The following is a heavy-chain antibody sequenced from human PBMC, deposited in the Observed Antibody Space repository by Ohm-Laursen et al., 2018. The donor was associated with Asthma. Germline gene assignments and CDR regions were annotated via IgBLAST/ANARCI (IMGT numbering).Heavy chain of an antibody. CDR2: IYYSGLT. D-gene: IGHD3-22*01. Sequence: TLSLTCAVSGDSINSGNNYWSWIRQHPGKGLEWIGYIYYSGLTYSNSSLRSRVIISVDTSKNQFSLNLTSVTAADTAVYYCARGAFYYESTGYYFFDHWGQGALVTVSS. V-gene: IGHV4-31*11. J-gene: IGHJ4*02. CDR1: GDSINSGNNY. CDR3: ARGAFYYESTGYYFFDH.